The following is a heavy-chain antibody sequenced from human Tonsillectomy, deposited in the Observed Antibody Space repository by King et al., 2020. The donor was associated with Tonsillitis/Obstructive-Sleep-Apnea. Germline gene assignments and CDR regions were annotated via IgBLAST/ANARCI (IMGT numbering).Heavy chain of an antibody. CDR2: IYYSGST. CDR1: GGSISSYY. CDR3: ARVGAINSCDI. V-gene: IGHV4-59*08. D-gene: IGHD1-26*01. J-gene: IGHJ3*02. Sequence: QLQESGPGLVKPSETLSLTCTVSGGSISSYYWSWIRQPPGKGLEWIGYIYYSGSTNYNPSLKSRVTISVDTSKNQFSLKLSSVTAADTAVYYCARVGAINSCDIWGRGTMVTVSS.